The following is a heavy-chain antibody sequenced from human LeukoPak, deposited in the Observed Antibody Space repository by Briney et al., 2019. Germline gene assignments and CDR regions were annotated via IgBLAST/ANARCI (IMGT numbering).Heavy chain of an antibody. J-gene: IGHJ3*02. CDR2: IYYSGST. CDR1: GGSISSGGYY. D-gene: IGHD2-8*02. CDR3: AAGGVVQNAYDAFDI. V-gene: IGHV4-31*03. Sequence: PSETLSLTCTVSGGSISSGGYYWSWIRLHPGKGLEWIGYIYYSGSTYYNPSLKSRVTISVDTSKNQFSLKLSSVTAADTAVYYCAAGGVVQNAYDAFDIWGQGTMVTVSS.